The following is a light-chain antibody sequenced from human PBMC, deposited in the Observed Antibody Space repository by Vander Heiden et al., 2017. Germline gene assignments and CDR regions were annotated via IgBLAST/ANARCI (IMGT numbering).Light chain of an antibody. CDR3: ATWDDSLVAWV. V-gene: IGLV1-47*01. CDR1: NSNIGRNY. J-gene: IGLJ3*02. CDR2: QNH. Sequence: SVVTQSPSASGTPGQRVTISCSGTNSNIGRNYVLWYQQLPGAAPTLLIYQNHQRPSGVPDRFSASKSGPSASLAISGLRSEDEADYYCATWDDSLVAWVFGGGTKLTVL.